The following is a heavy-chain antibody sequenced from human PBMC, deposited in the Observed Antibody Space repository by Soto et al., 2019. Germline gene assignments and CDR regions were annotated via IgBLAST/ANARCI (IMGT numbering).Heavy chain of an antibody. Sequence: LETLCHSWAVDGGTFSGYDGSWIRKPQGKGLEWIGEINHSGSTNYNPSLKSRVTISVDTSKNQFSLKLSSVTAADTAVYYCARFFMRCSSTSCYKSTNCFDPWGQGPLVTVS. CDR1: GGTFSGYD. CDR3: ARFFMRCSSTSCYKSTNCFDP. D-gene: IGHD2-2*02. V-gene: IGHV4-34*01. J-gene: IGHJ5*02. CDR2: INHSGST.